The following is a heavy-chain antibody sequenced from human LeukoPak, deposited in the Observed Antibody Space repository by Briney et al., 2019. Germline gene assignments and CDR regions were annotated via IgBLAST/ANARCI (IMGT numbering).Heavy chain of an antibody. J-gene: IGHJ4*02. V-gene: IGHV3-48*02. CDR1: GFTFSSYS. Sequence: PGGSLRLSCAASGFTFSSYSMNWVRQAPGKGLEWVSHITASGTAMFCADSVKGRFTISRDNGKNSLYLQMNSLRDEDTAVYYCASSGSYRFDYWGQGTLVTVSS. CDR2: ITASGTAM. CDR3: ASSGSYRFDY. D-gene: IGHD1-26*01.